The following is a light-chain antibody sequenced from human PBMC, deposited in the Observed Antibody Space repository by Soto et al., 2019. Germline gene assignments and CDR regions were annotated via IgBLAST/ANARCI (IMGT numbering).Light chain of an antibody. CDR3: CSYAGTYTFVV. J-gene: IGLJ2*01. CDR1: SSDVGDYNY. CDR2: DVS. Sequence: QSALTQPRSMSGAPGQAVTISCTGTSSDVGDYNYVSWYQHHPGNAPKIMIYDVSKRPSGVPDRFSGSKSGNTASLTISGLQAEDEADYYCCSYAGTYTFVVFGGGTKLTVL. V-gene: IGLV2-11*01.